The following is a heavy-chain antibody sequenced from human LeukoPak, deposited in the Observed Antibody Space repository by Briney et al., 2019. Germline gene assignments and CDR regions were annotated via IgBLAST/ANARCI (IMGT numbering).Heavy chain of an antibody. D-gene: IGHD3-22*01. CDR1: GGTFSSYA. J-gene: IGHJ4*02. Sequence: ASVKVSCKASGGTFSSYAISWVRQAPGQGLEWMGRIIPILGIANYAQKFQGRVTITADKSTSTAYMELSSLRSEGTAVYYCARVDHGGSSGYYRDYWGQGTLVTVSS. CDR2: IIPILGIA. V-gene: IGHV1-69*04. CDR3: ARVDHGGSSGYYRDY.